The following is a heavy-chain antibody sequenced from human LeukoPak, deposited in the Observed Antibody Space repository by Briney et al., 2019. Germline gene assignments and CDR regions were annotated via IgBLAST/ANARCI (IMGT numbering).Heavy chain of an antibody. CDR3: VREDGVGFDI. J-gene: IGHJ3*02. CDR2: INPNSGGT. Sequence: GASLKVSCKASGYTFTGYYMNRVRQAPRQQLEWMGWINPNSGGTNYAQTFQGRVNMTRDTSISTAYMELSRLRSGDTAVYYCVREDGVGFDIWGQGTMVTVSS. D-gene: IGHD3-3*01. V-gene: IGHV1-2*02. CDR1: GYTFTGYY.